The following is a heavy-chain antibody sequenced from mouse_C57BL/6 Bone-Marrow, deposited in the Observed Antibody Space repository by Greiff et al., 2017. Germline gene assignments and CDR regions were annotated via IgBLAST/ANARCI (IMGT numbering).Heavy chain of an antibody. Sequence: EVHLVESGGGLVKPGGSLKLSCAASGFTFSSYTMSWVRQTPEKRLEWVATISGGGGNTYYPDSVKGRFTISRDNAKDTLYLQMSSLRSGDTALYYCASLYYYGSSYPPWFAYWGQGTLVTVSA. V-gene: IGHV5-9*01. J-gene: IGHJ3*01. D-gene: IGHD1-1*01. CDR3: ASLYYYGSSYPPWFAY. CDR2: ISGGGGNT. CDR1: GFTFSSYT.